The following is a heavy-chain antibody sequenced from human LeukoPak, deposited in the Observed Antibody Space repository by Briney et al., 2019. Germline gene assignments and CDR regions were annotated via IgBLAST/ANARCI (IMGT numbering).Heavy chain of an antibody. Sequence: ASVKVSCKASGYTFTSYYMHWVRQAPGQGLEWMGWINPNSGGTNYAHKFQGRVTMTRDTSISTAYMEVSSLRSDDTAVYYCARELINFHDHTNTGFFDSWGQGTLVTVSS. CDR2: INPNSGGT. J-gene: IGHJ4*02. V-gene: IGHV1-2*02. D-gene: IGHD1-14*01. CDR3: ARELINFHDHTNTGFFDS. CDR1: GYTFTSYY.